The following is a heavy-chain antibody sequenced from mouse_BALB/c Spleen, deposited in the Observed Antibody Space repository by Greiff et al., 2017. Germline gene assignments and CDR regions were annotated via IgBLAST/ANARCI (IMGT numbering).Heavy chain of an antibody. CDR3: ARAFYGNYGFAY. CDR1: GFTFSSYA. CDR2: ISSGGST. J-gene: IGHJ3*01. V-gene: IGHV5-6-5*01. Sequence: DVMLVESGGGLVKPGGSLKLSCAASGFTFSSYAMSWVRQTPEKRLEWVASISSGGSTYYPDSVKARFTISRDNARNILYLQMSSLRSEDTAMYYCARAFYGNYGFAYWGQGTLVTVSA. D-gene: IGHD2-1*01.